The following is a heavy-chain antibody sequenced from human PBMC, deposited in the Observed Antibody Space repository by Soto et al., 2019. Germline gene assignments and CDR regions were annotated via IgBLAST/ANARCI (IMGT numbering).Heavy chain of an antibody. CDR1: GYTFFTYD. V-gene: IGHV1-18*01. CDR2: ISTYSGDT. CDR3: ARHHGPTTSENWFDP. J-gene: IGHJ5*02. D-gene: IGHD5-12*01. Sequence: QEQLVQSGAEMKTPGASVKVSCQASGYTFFTYDISWVRQAPGQGLEWMGWISTYSGDTKYAQKFQGRVTMTTDTSTTTAYLELRSLRSDDTAVYYCARHHGPTTSENWFDPWGQGTLVTVSS.